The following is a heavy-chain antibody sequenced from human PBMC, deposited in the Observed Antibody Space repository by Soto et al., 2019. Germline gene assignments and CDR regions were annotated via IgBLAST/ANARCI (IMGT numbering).Heavy chain of an antibody. V-gene: IGHV3-23*01. CDR1: GFTFSSYA. CDR2: ICCSGGIT. J-gene: IGHJ4*02. D-gene: IGHD6-13*01. CDR3: ARDVAAAGMAPYFDY. Sequence: GGSLRLSCAASGFTFSSYAMSWVRQAPGKGLEWVSSICCSGGITYYADSVKGRFTISRDNSKNTLYLQMNSLRAEDTAVYYCARDVAAAGMAPYFDYWGQGTLVTVSS.